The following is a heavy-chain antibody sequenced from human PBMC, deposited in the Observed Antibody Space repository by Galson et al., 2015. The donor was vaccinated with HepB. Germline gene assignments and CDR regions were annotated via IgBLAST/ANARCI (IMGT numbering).Heavy chain of an antibody. CDR3: AKDPSVTIVTTFDY. V-gene: IGHV3-23*01. Sequence: SLRLSCAASGFTFSNYAMSWVRQAPGKGLEWVSGISSSGASTYYADSVKGRFTISRDNSKNTLYLQMKNLRAEDTAVYYCAKDPSVTIVTTFDYWGQGTLVTVSS. D-gene: IGHD4-11*01. CDR1: GFTFSNYA. CDR2: ISSSGAST. J-gene: IGHJ4*02.